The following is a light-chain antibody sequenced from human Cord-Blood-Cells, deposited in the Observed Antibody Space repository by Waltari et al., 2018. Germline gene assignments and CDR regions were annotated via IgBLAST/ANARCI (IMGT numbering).Light chain of an antibody. CDR2: KDS. J-gene: IGLJ1*01. CDR1: AFPTQY. V-gene: IGLV3-25*03. CDR3: QSADSSGTYYV. Sequence: SYELTQPPSVSVSPGQTARITCTGDAFPTQYAYCYQQKPSQAPVLVIYKDSERPSGIPERFSGPSSGTTVTLTISGVQAEDEADYYCQSADSSGTYYVFGTGTKVTVL.